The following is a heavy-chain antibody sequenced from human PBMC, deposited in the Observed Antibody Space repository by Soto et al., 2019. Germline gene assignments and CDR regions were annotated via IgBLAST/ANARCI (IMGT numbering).Heavy chain of an antibody. Sequence: QVQLQESGPGLVMPSETLSLTCTVSGGSISSDYWSWIRQPQGKGLEWIGYIYYSGSTNYNPSLESRVTISVDTSKNQFSLKLSSVTAADTAVYYCARDRRNPPYYYFYGMDVWGQGTKVTVSS. CDR3: ARDRRNPPYYYFYGMDV. J-gene: IGHJ6*02. CDR2: IYYSGST. V-gene: IGHV4-59*01. CDR1: GGSISSDY.